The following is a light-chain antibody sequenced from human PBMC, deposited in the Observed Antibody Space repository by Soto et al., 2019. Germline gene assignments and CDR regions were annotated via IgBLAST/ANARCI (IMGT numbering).Light chain of an antibody. J-gene: IGKJ4*01. CDR3: QQRTNWPSPT. V-gene: IGKV3-11*01. CDR1: QSVSSY. Sequence: EIVLTQSPATLSLSPGERATLSCRASQSVSSYLAWYQQKPGQAPRLLIYDVSNRATGIPARFSGSESGTDFTLTISSLEPEDFAVYYCQQRTNWPSPTFGGGTKVEIK. CDR2: DVS.